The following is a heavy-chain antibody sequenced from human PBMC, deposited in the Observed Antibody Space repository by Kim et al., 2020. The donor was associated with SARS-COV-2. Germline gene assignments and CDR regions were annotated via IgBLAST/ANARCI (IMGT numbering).Heavy chain of an antibody. D-gene: IGHD1-26*01. CDR2: IYSGGST. V-gene: IGHV3-53*01. Sequence: GGSLRLSCAASGFTVSSNYMSWVRQAPGKGLEWVSVIYSGGSTYYADSVKGRFTISRDNSKNTLYLQMNSLRAEDTAVYYCAREALLVGANQYYFDYWGQGTLVTVSS. CDR3: AREALLVGANQYYFDY. CDR1: GFTVSSNY. J-gene: IGHJ4*02.